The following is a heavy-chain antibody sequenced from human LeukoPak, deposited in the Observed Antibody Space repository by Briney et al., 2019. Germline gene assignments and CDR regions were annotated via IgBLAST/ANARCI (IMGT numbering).Heavy chain of an antibody. CDR2: ISSNGGST. J-gene: IGHJ4*02. V-gene: IGHV3-64D*06. Sequence: GGSLRLSCSASGFTFSTYAMHWVRQAPGKGLEYVSAISSNGGSTYFADSVKARFSISRDNSKNTLDLQMSSLRAEDTAVYYRVKVSSSGWHEGDYFDYWGQGTLVTVSS. CDR3: VKVSSSGWHEGDYFDY. CDR1: GFTFSTYA. D-gene: IGHD6-19*01.